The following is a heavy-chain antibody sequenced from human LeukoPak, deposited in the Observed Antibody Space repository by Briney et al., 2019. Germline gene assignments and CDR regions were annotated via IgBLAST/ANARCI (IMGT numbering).Heavy chain of an antibody. CDR2: ISSSSSYI. CDR1: GFTFSSYS. CDR3: ARYAGYSVTRFDY. J-gene: IGHJ4*02. Sequence: EGSLRLSCAASGFTFSSYSMNWVRQAPGKGLEWVSSISSSSSYIYYADSVKGRFTISRDNAKNSLCLQMNSLRAEDTAVYYCARYAGYSVTRFDYWGQGTLVTVSS. D-gene: IGHD6-13*01. V-gene: IGHV3-21*01.